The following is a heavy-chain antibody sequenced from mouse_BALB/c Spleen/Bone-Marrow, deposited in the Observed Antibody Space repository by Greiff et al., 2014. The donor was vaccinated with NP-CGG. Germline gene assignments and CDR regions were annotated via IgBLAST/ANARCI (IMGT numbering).Heavy chain of an antibody. J-gene: IGHJ4*01. V-gene: IGHV6-6*02. CDR3: TRDYRDAMDY. CDR2: IRLKSNNYAT. D-gene: IGHD2-4*01. CDR1: GFTSSNYW. Sequence: DVKLQESGGGSVQPGGSMKLSCVASGFTSSNYWMNWVRQSPEKGLEWVGEIRLKSNNYATHYAESVKGRFTISRDDSKSSVYLQMNNLRAEDTGIYYCTRDYRDAMDYWGQGTSVTVSS.